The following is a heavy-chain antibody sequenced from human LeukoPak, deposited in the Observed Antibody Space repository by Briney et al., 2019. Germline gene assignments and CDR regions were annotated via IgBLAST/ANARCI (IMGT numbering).Heavy chain of an antibody. J-gene: IGHJ5*02. CDR3: ARQGRIAAAGTYNWFDP. V-gene: IGHV4-59*08. CDR2: IYYSGST. CDR1: GGSISSYY. D-gene: IGHD6-13*01. Sequence: PSETLSLTCTVSGGSISSYYWSWIRQPPGKGLEWIGYIYYSGSTNCNPSLKSRVTISVDTSKNQFSLKLSSVTAADTAVYYCARQGRIAAAGTYNWFDPWGQGTLVTVSS.